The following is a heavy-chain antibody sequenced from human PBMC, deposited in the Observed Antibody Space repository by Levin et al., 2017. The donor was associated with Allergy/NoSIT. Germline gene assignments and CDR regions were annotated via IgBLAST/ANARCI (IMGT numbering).Heavy chain of an antibody. CDR3: ARRGGVTSGNEGDDY. CDR1: GFNFRDYS. Sequence: KSGGSLRLSCVTSGFNFRDYSMTWFRQAPGKGLEWVSFIGSSGSYTTYADSVKGRFTISRDNARNSLSLQMNGLRAGDTAIYYCARRGGVTSGNEGDDYWGPGTQVTVSS. J-gene: IGHJ4*02. CDR2: IGSSGSYT. V-gene: IGHV3-11*03. D-gene: IGHD4-17*01.